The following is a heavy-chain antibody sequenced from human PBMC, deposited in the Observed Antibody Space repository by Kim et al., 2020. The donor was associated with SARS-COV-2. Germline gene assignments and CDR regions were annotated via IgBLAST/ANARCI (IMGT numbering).Heavy chain of an antibody. D-gene: IGHD1-7*01. J-gene: IGHJ3*01. CDR2: TNPSGSST. CDR3: ARALMRTNAFDL. CDR1: GYTFTNYF. V-gene: IGHV1-46*01. Sequence: ASVKVSCKASGYTFTNYFIHWVRQAPGQGLEWMGITNPSGSSTRYAQKFQGRVTMTTDTSTSTVYMELSSLKSDDTAVYYCARALMRTNAFDLWGQGTMV.